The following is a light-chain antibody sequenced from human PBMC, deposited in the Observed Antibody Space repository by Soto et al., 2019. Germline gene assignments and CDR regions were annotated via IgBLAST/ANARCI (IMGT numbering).Light chain of an antibody. CDR2: GAS. Sequence: VIWMTQSPSLVSASTGDRVTINCRMSQAVNIYVAWYQQKPGKAPELLIYGASSLQSGVPSRFSGSGSGTDFTLTISGLQSEDFATYYCQQYHSFPPTFGRGTKVDIK. CDR1: QAVNIY. J-gene: IGKJ2*01. V-gene: IGKV1D-8*01. CDR3: QQYHSFPPT.